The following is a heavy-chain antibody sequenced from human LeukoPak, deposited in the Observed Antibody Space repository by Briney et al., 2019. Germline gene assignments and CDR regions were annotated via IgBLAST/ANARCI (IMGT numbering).Heavy chain of an antibody. D-gene: IGHD1-26*01. J-gene: IGHJ4*02. Sequence: ASVKVSCKVSGYILTELSMHWVRQAPGKGLECMGGFDPEDGETIYAQKFQGRVTMTEDTSTDTAYMELSSLRSEDTAVYYCATDSGGATKFSNQNSGLGEFDYWGQGTLVTVSS. CDR1: GYILTELS. V-gene: IGHV1-24*01. CDR3: ATDSGGATKFSNQNSGLGEFDY. CDR2: FDPEDGET.